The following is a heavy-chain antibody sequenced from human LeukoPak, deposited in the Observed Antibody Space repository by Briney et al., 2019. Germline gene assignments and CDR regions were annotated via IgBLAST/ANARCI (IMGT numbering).Heavy chain of an antibody. CDR2: MYYSGST. Sequence: PSETLSLTCTVSGGYISSYYWSWIRQSPGKGLEWMGYMYYSGSTNCNPSLKSRVTISLDTSKNQLSLKLSSVTAADTAVYYCARQRPYYYDGSGYYDPWGQGILVTVSS. D-gene: IGHD3-22*01. CDR3: ARQRPYYYDGSGYYDP. J-gene: IGHJ5*02. V-gene: IGHV4-59*08. CDR1: GGYISSYY.